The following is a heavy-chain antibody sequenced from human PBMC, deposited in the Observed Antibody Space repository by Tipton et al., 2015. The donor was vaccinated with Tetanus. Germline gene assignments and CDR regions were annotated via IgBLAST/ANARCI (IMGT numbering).Heavy chain of an antibody. CDR1: GGSLSRYY. J-gene: IGHJ4*02. CDR2: VDDSGST. D-gene: IGHD2-15*01. Sequence: TLSLTCAVYGGSLSRYYWTWIRQPPGKELEWIGEVDDSGSTNYSPSLKSRVTISLDTSKNDFSLTLSSVTAADTAVYYCARVPTHALDYWGQGTLVSVSS. V-gene: IGHV4-34*01. CDR3: ARVPTHALDY.